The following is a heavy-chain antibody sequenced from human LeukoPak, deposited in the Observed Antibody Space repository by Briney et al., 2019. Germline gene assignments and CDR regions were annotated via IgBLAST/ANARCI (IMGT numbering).Heavy chain of an antibody. Sequence: GASVKVSCKPSGYTFNTYGITWVRQAPGQGLEWMGWISPYNGNTNYAQKFQGRVTLTTDTSTSTAYMELRSLRSDDTAVYHCARGPHERSGYPDDWGQGTLVIVSS. CDR2: ISPYNGNT. CDR3: ARGPHERSGYPDD. V-gene: IGHV1-18*01. J-gene: IGHJ4*02. D-gene: IGHD3-22*01. CDR1: GYTFNTYG.